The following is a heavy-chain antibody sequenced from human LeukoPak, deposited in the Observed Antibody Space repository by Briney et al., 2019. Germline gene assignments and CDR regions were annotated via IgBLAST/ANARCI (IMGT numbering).Heavy chain of an antibody. D-gene: IGHD3-10*01. V-gene: IGHV3-30*02. J-gene: IGHJ4*02. Sequence: PGGSLRLSCAASGFTFSSYGMHWVRQAPGKGLEWVAFIRYDGSNKYYADSVKGRFTISRDNSKNTLYLQMNSLRAEDTAVYYCAKDRHRLWFGDGSEYWGQGTLVTVSS. CDR1: GFTFSSYG. CDR2: IRYDGSNK. CDR3: AKDRHRLWFGDGSEY.